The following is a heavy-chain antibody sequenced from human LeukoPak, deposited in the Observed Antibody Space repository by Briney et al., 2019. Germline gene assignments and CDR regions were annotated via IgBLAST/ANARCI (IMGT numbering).Heavy chain of an antibody. D-gene: IGHD1-7*01. CDR1: GFTFSSYW. J-gene: IGHJ4*02. CDR3: ARMRELLAWSGY. CDR2: IKQDGSEK. Sequence: GGSLRLSCAASGFTFSSYWMSWVRQAPGKGLQWVANIKQDGSEKYYVGSVKGRFTISRDNAKNSLYLQMNSLRAEDAAVYYCARMRELLAWSGYWGQGTLVTVSS. V-gene: IGHV3-7*05.